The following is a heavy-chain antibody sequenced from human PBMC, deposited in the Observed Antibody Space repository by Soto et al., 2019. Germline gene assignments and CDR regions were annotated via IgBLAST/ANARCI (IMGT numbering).Heavy chain of an antibody. J-gene: IGHJ5*02. CDR1: GFTFSSYS. Sequence: EVQLVESGGGLVKPGGCLRLSCAASGFTFSSYSMNWVRQAPGKGLEWVSSISSSSSYIYYADSVKGRFTISRDNAKNSLYVQMNSLRAEETAVYYCARGGVGGKWFGELLGYNWFDPWGQGTLVTVSS. CDR2: ISSSSSYI. CDR3: ARGGVGGKWFGELLGYNWFDP. D-gene: IGHD3-10*01. V-gene: IGHV3-21*01.